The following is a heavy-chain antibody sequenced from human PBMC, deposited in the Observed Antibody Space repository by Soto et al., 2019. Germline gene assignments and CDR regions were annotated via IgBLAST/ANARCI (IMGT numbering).Heavy chain of an antibody. CDR2: VYHTGRT. Sequence: SETLSLTCPVSGGSFKSGSYSWSWIRQPPGKGLEWIGYVYHTGRTSYNPSLKSRVSISMDTSKNQFSLNLDSVTAADTAVYFCARDFAYFDSWGQGTLVTVSS. J-gene: IGHJ4*02. V-gene: IGHV4-61*01. D-gene: IGHD3-3*01. CDR3: ARDFAYFDS. CDR1: GGSFKSGSYS.